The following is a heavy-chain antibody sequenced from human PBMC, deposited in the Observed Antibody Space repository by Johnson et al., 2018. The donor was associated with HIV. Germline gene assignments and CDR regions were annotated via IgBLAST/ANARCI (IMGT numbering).Heavy chain of an antibody. CDR1: GFTFSSYG. Sequence: QMLLVESGGGVVQPGRYLRLSCAASGFTFSSYGMHWVRQAPGKGLEWVAVISFAGSNKYYADSVKGRFTISRDNSKNALYLQMHNLTTEDTAVYYCAKGYYDSPFGFDIWGQGTMVIVSS. CDR3: AKGYYDSPFGFDI. J-gene: IGHJ3*02. V-gene: IGHV3-30*18. D-gene: IGHD3-3*01. CDR2: ISFAGSNK.